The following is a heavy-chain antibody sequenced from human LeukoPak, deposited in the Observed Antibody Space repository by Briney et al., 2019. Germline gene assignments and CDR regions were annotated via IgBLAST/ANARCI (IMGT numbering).Heavy chain of an antibody. J-gene: IGHJ4*02. Sequence: PGGSLRLSCAASGFTFSSYSMNWVRQAPGKGLEWVSSISSSSYIYYADSVKGRFTISRDNAKNSLYLQMNSLRAEDTAVYYCARDRLAGGAFDYWGQGTLVTVSS. D-gene: IGHD3-16*01. CDR1: GFTFSSYS. V-gene: IGHV3-21*01. CDR3: ARDRLAGGAFDY. CDR2: ISSSSYI.